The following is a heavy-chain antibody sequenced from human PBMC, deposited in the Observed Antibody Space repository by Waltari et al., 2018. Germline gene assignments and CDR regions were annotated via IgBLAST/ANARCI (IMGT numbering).Heavy chain of an antibody. CDR2: INPNSGGT. CDR1: VYTFTGYQ. V-gene: IGHV1-2*02. CDR3: ARDLVVGSGDY. Sequence: QVHLVQSGAEVKKPGASVKVSCKASVYTFTGYQIHWVRQAPGQGLEWMGWINPNSGGTNYEQNFQGRVTITRDTSIRTAYMELSRLRSDDTAMYYCARDLVVGSGDYWGQGTLVTVSS. D-gene: IGHD1-26*01. J-gene: IGHJ4*02.